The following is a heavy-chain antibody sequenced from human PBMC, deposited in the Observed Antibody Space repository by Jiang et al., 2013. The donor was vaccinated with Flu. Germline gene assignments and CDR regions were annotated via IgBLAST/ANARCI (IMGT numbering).Heavy chain of an antibody. D-gene: IGHD4-23*01. J-gene: IGHJ6*04. Sequence: SGAEVKRPGASVKVSCKASGYSFRRFGINWVRQAPGQGLEWVGWIRGFNGNANYAQHLQGRVFMTTDSSMNTAYMEFRRLTSDDTAVYYCGATSVAPSDDDFYGVDVWGNGATVTVSS. CDR1: GYSFRRFG. CDR2: IRGFNGNA. CDR3: GATSVAPSDDDFYGVDV. V-gene: IGHV1-18*01.